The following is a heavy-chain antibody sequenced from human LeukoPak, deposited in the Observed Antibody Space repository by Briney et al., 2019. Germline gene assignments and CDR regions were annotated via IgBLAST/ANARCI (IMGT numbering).Heavy chain of an antibody. V-gene: IGHV3-33*08. CDR2: IWNDGNIK. D-gene: IGHD2-2*01. J-gene: IGHJ4*02. CDR3: ARDIVALPSTGHSGPTDTDY. Sequence: GRSLRLSCAASGFTFSRFGMHWVRQAPGKGLEWVAVIWNDGNIKYYADSVKGRFTISRDNSKNMLFLQMNSLGPEDTAVYYCARDIVALPSTGHSGPTDTDYWGQGTLVTVSS. CDR1: GFTFSRFG.